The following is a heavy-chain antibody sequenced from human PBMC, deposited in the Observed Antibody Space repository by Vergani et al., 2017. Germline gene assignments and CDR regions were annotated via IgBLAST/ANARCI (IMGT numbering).Heavy chain of an antibody. CDR3: ARDGDGYSSGTLDY. Sequence: QVQLQESGPGLVKPSQTLSLTCTVPGGSLSSGGYYWSWIRQHPGKGLEWIGYTYYSGSTYYNPSLKSRVTIPVDTSKNQFSLKLSSVTAADTAVYYCARDGDGYSSGTLDYWGQGTLVTVSS. CDR1: GGSLSSGGYY. V-gene: IGHV4-31*03. J-gene: IGHJ4*02. CDR2: TYYSGST. D-gene: IGHD6-25*01.